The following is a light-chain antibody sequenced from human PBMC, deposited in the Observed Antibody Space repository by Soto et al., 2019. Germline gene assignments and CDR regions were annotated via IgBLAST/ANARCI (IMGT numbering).Light chain of an antibody. CDR3: QQANSYPFT. V-gene: IGKV1-12*01. CDR2: AAS. J-gene: IGKJ3*01. CDR1: QGIRSW. Sequence: DIQMTQSPSYVSASIGDRVTITCRASQGIRSWLAWYQQKPGKDPKLLIYAASSLKIGAPSRFSGSGSGTDFTLTISTLQPEDFATYFCQQANSYPFTFGPGTKVDVK.